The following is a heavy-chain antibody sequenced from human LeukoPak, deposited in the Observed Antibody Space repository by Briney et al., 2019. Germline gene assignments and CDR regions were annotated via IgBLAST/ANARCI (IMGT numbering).Heavy chain of an antibody. V-gene: IGHV3-23*01. J-gene: IGHJ6*02. CDR3: AKYFYSSSYYGMDV. Sequence: GGSLILSCAASGFNFGTYAMNWVRQAPGKGLEWVSVISGSGGSTYYADSVKGRFTISRDNSKDTLYLQMNSLRAGDTAVYYCAKYFYSSSYYGMDVWGQGTTVTVSS. D-gene: IGHD4-11*01. CDR2: ISGSGGST. CDR1: GFNFGTYA.